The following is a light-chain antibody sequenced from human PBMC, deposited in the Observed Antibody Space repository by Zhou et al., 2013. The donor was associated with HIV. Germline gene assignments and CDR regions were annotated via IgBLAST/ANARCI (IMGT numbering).Light chain of an antibody. CDR3: QQSYSKAPIT. V-gene: IGKV1-39*01. CDR1: QSISTY. J-gene: IGKJ5*01. CDR2: AAS. Sequence: DIQMTQSPSSLSASVGDRVTITCRASQSISTYLNWYQQKPGKAPKLLIYAASSLQSGVPSRFSGSGSGTDFTLTISSLQPEDFATYYCQQSYSKAPITFGQGTRLDIK.